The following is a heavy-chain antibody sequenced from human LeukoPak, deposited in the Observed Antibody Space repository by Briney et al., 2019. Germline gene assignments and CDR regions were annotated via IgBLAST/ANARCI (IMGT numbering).Heavy chain of an antibody. CDR3: ARIVVVTATRFDY. CDR1: GGSISSSSYY. CDR2: IYYSGST. J-gene: IGHJ4*02. Sequence: PSETLSLTCTVSGGSISSSSYYWGWIRQPPGKGLEWIGSIYYSGSTYYNPSLKSRVTISVDTSKNQFSLKLSSVTAADTAVYYCARIVVVTATRFDYWGQGTLVTVSS. D-gene: IGHD2-21*02. V-gene: IGHV4-39*07.